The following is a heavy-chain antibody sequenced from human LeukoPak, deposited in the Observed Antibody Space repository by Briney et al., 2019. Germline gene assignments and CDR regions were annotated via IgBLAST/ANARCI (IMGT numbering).Heavy chain of an antibody. Sequence: SGTLSLTCAVSGGSISSSPWWSWVRQPPGKGLEWIGEIYHSGDTNYNPSLKSRVTISVDKSKNQFSLMLRSVTAADTAVYYCARAENGFNIKVPVYWGQGTLVTVSS. CDR2: IYHSGDT. V-gene: IGHV4-4*02. CDR1: GGSISSSPW. J-gene: IGHJ4*02. D-gene: IGHD5-24*01. CDR3: ARAENGFNIKVPVY.